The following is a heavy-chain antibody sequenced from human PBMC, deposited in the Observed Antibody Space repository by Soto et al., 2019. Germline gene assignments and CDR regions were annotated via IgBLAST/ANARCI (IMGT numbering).Heavy chain of an antibody. V-gene: IGHV1-58*01. J-gene: IGHJ3*02. CDR2: IVVRSGNT. CDR1: GLPFTSFA. D-gene: IGHD1-26*01. CDR3: AAYKGWELGGGIWYAFDI. Sequence: SVKGSSKASGLPFTSFAFQLVRQARGQRLEGVGWIVVRSGNTNYAQKFQERVTITRDMSTSTAYMELSSLRSEDTAVYYCAAYKGWELGGGIWYAFDIWGQGTMVTVSS.